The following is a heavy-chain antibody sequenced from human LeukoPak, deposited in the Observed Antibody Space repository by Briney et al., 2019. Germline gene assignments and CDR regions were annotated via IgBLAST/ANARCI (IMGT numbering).Heavy chain of an antibody. D-gene: IGHD3-22*01. V-gene: IGHV1-3*01. Sequence: ASVKVSCKASGYTFTSYAMHWVRQAPGQRLEWMGWINAGNGNTKYSQKFQGRVTITRDTSASTAYMELSSLRSEDTAVYYCGRDQEYYYDSSVYYYWGQGTLVTVSS. CDR1: GYTFTSYA. CDR3: GRDQEYYYDSSVYYY. CDR2: INAGNGNT. J-gene: IGHJ4*02.